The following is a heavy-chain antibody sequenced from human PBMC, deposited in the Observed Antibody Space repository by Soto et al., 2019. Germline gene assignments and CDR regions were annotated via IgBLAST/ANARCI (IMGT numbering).Heavy chain of an antibody. CDR2: ISSSSSYI. J-gene: IGHJ6*02. Sequence: GGSLRLSCAASGFTFSSYSMNWVRQAPGKGLEWVSSISSSSSYIYYADSVKGRFTISRDNAKNSLYLQMNSLRAEDTAVYYCARGSLQGYDFWSGYSSYYYYGMDVWGQGTTVTVSS. CDR3: ARGSLQGYDFWSGYSSYYYYGMDV. D-gene: IGHD3-3*01. CDR1: GFTFSSYS. V-gene: IGHV3-21*01.